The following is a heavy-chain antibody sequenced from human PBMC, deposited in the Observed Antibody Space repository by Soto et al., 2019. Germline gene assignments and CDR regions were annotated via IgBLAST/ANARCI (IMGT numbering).Heavy chain of an antibody. CDR1: GGSFSGYY. Sequence: SETLSLTCAVYGGSFSGYYWSWIRQPPGKGLEWIGEINHSGSTNYNPSLKSRVTISVDTSKNQFSLKLSSVTAADTAVYYCARTRDNNINYYYALDVWGPGTTVTVSS. J-gene: IGHJ6*02. CDR2: INHSGST. CDR3: ARTRDNNINYYYALDV. D-gene: IGHD1-20*01. V-gene: IGHV4-34*01.